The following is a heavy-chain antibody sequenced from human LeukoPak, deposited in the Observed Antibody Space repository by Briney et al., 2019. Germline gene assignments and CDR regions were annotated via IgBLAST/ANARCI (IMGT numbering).Heavy chain of an antibody. D-gene: IGHD3-10*01. CDR3: ARVFYGSGSFSAAGYYSYYMDV. CDR2: IGSSGSVK. V-gene: IGHV3-11*04. Sequence: GGSLRLSCAASGFIFRDHYMSWIRQAPGQGLEWVSYIGSSGSVKYYADSVKGRFTISRDSAELYLQMNNLRAEDTAVYYCARVFYGSGSFSAAGYYSYYMDVWGRGTTVTVSS. J-gene: IGHJ6*03. CDR1: GFIFRDHY.